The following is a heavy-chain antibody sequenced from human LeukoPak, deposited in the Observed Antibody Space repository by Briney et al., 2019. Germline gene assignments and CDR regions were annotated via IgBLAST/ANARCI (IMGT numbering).Heavy chain of an antibody. CDR3: ASAAVAGPNYFDY. J-gene: IGHJ4*02. CDR2: IYPGDSDT. V-gene: IGHV5-51*01. D-gene: IGHD6-19*01. Sequence: GESLKISCKGSGSRFTSYWIGWVRQMPGKGLEWMGIIYPGDSDTRYSPSFQGQVTISADKSISTAYLQWSSLKASDTAMYYCASAAVAGPNYFDYWGQGTLVTVSS. CDR1: GSRFTSYW.